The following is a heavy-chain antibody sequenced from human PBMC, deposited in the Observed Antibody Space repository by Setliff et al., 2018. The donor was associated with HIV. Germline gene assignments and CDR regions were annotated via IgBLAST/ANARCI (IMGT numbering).Heavy chain of an antibody. V-gene: IGHV4-34*01. Sequence: KASETLSLTCAVYGGSFSGFYWNWIRQPPGKGLEWIGEINHSGSTNYNPSLKSRVTISVDTSKNQFSLRRSSVIAADTAVYYCARGPPGSSIGWYVGYWGQGTLVTVSS. D-gene: IGHD6-19*01. CDR1: GGSFSGFY. CDR2: INHSGST. CDR3: ARGPPGSSIGWYVGY. J-gene: IGHJ4*02.